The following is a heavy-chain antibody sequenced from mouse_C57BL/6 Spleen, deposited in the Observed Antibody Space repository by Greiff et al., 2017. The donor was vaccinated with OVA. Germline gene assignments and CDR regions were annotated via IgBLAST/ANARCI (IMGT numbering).Heavy chain of an antibody. Sequence: QVQLQQSGAELARPGASVKLSCKASGYTFTSYGISWVKQRTGQGLEWIGEIYPRSGNTYYNEKFKGKATLSADKSYSTAYMELRSLTSEDSAVYFCARKVYGSSYTLDYWGQGTTLTVSS. D-gene: IGHD1-1*01. CDR2: IYPRSGNT. J-gene: IGHJ2*01. V-gene: IGHV1-81*01. CDR1: GYTFTSYG. CDR3: ARKVYGSSYTLDY.